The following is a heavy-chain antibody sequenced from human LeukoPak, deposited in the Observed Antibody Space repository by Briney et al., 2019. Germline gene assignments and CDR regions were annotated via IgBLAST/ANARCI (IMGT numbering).Heavy chain of an antibody. D-gene: IGHD6-19*01. CDR3: ARDRGFSSGHGGWFDP. CDR2: IYSSGST. CDR1: GVSISNNY. V-gene: IGHV4-4*07. J-gene: IGHJ5*02. Sequence: PSETLSLTCTVSGVSISNNYWTWIRQPAGKGLEYIGRIYSSGSTHYNPSLKSRVTMSVDTSKNQFSLKLTSVTVADTALYYCARDRGFSSGHGGWFDPWGQGTLVTVSS.